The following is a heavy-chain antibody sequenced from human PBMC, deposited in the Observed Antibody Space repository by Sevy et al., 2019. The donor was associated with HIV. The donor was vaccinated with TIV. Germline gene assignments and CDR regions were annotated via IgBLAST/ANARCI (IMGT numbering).Heavy chain of an antibody. CDR1: GFTFNIYA. CDR2: ISYDGSNI. V-gene: IGHV3-30*09. D-gene: IGHD4-17*01. J-gene: IGHJ6*02. Sequence: GGSLRLSCAASGFTFNIYALHWVLQAPGKGLEWVAVISYDGSNIYYAESVKGRFAISRDNSKNTLYLQMNSLRPEDTAVYYCARDLPSAVTLPFYYYGLDVWGQGTTVTVSS. CDR3: ARDLPSAVTLPFYYYGLDV.